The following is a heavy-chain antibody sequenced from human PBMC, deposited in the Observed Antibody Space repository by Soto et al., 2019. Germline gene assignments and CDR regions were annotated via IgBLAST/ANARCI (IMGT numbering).Heavy chain of an antibody. CDR1: GFTFSSYG. CDR3: AKDHYDTLTGYYGPDY. Sequence: ESGGGVVQPGRSPRLSCAASGFTFSSYGIHWVRQAPGKGLEWVAVISYDGSNKYYADSVKGRFTISRDNSKNTLYLQMNSLRAEDTAVYYCAKDHYDTLTGYYGPDYWGQGTLVTVSS. J-gene: IGHJ4*02. V-gene: IGHV3-30*18. D-gene: IGHD3-9*01. CDR2: ISYDGSNK.